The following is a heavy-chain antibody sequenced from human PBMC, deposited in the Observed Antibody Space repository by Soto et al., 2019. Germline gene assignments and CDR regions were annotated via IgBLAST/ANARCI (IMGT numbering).Heavy chain of an antibody. CDR3: ARVACSAGSCYSSDYYVMDV. Sequence: QVQLQESGPGLVKPSQTLSLTCTVSGGSISSGDNYWTWIRQPPGKGLEWIGYIFYSGSTHYNPSLKSRVTISVDTSKNQFSLKLTSVTAADTAVYYCARVACSAGSCYSSDYYVMDVWGQGTTVTVSS. V-gene: IGHV4-30-4*01. D-gene: IGHD2-15*01. CDR2: IFYSGST. J-gene: IGHJ6*02. CDR1: GGSISSGDNY.